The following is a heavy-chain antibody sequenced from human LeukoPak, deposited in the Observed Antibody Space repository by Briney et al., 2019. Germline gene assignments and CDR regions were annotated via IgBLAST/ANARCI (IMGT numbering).Heavy chain of an antibody. CDR3: ARDLYDSSGYYWDYYYGMDV. Sequence: GGSLRLSCAASGFTFSSYSMNWVRQAPGKGLEWVSSISSSSSYIYYADSVKGRFTISRDNAKNSLYLQMNSLRAEDTAVYYCARDLYDSSGYYWDYYYGMDVWGQGTTVTVSS. J-gene: IGHJ6*02. CDR2: ISSSSSYI. D-gene: IGHD3-22*01. V-gene: IGHV3-21*01. CDR1: GFTFSSYS.